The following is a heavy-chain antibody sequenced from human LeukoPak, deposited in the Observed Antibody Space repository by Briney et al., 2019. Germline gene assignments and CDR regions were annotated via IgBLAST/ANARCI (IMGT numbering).Heavy chain of an antibody. J-gene: IGHJ4*02. CDR1: GFTFCSYW. D-gene: IGHD2-15*01. V-gene: IGHV3-7*03. Sequence: GGSLRLSCAASGFTFCSYWMSWVRQAPGKGLEWVANIKHDGSEKYYVDSVKCRFTISRDNAKNSLYLQMNSLRAEDTAVYYCARARGYCSGGSCYKYFDYWGQGTLVTVSS. CDR3: ARARGYCSGGSCYKYFDY. CDR2: IKHDGSEK.